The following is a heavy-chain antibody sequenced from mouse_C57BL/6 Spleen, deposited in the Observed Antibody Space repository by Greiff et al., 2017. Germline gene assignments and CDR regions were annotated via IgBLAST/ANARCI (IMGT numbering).Heavy chain of an antibody. J-gene: IGHJ4*01. Sequence: QVQLQQPGAELVMPGASVKLSCKASGYTFTSYWMHWVKQRPGQGLEWIGEIDPSDSYTNYNQKFKGKSTLTVDKSSSTAYMQLSSLTSEDSAVYYCATMVTTNYYAMDYWAQGTSVTVSS. CDR3: ATMVTTNYYAMDY. CDR1: GYTFTSYW. V-gene: IGHV1-69*01. D-gene: IGHD2-2*01. CDR2: IDPSDSYT.